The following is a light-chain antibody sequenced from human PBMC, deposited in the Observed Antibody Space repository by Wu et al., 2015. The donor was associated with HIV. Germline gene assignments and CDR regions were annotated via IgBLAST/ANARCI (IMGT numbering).Light chain of an antibody. CDR3: QQRGNWPAYT. CDR2: AAS. V-gene: IGKV1-27*01. J-gene: IGKJ2*01. CDR1: QGISNF. Sequence: DIQMTQSPSSLSASVGDRVTITCRASQGISNFLAWYQQKPGKPPKVLIYAASTLQSGVPSRFSGSGSGTDFTLTISSLQPEDLAIYYCQQRGNWPAYTFGQGTKLEIK.